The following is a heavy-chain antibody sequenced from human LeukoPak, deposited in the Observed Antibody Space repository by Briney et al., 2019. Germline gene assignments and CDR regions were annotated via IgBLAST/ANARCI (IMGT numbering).Heavy chain of an antibody. CDR2: MNPNSGNT. CDR1: GYTFTSYD. CDR3: ARGGYCSSTSCYRGLNWFDP. J-gene: IGHJ5*02. Sequence: ASVKVSCKASGYTFTSYDINWVRQATGQGLEWMGWMNPNSGNTGYAQKFQGRVTMTRNTSISTAYMELSSLRSEDTAVYYCARGGYCSSTSCYRGLNWFDPWAREPWSPSPQ. V-gene: IGHV1-8*01. D-gene: IGHD2-2*01.